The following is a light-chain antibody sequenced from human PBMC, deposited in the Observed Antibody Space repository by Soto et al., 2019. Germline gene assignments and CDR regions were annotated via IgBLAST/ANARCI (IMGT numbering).Light chain of an antibody. CDR2: YDN. CDR3: AAWDDSLNGRV. Sequence: QPVLTQPPSVSGAPGQRVTISCTGSSSNIGAGYDVHWYQQLPGTAPKLLIYYDNLRPSGVPDRISGSKSGTSASLAISGLQSDDEADYYCAAWDDSLNGRVFGTGTKLTVL. CDR1: SSNIGAGYD. J-gene: IGLJ1*01. V-gene: IGLV1-40*01.